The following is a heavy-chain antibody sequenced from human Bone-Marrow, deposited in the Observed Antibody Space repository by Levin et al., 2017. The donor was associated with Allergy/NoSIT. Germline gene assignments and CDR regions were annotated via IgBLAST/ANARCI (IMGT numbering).Heavy chain of an antibody. D-gene: IGHD5-12*01. Sequence: GESLKISCAATGITCYYCGMHWVRQAPGKGLEWVAVISYDGSKKYYGDSVKGRFTISRDNSKNTMYLQMNSLRAEDTAVYYCAKDPYSLIIVAPDYWGQGTLVTVSS. CDR2: ISYDGSKK. CDR1: GITCYYCG. CDR3: AKDPYSLIIVAPDY. V-gene: IGHV3-30*18. J-gene: IGHJ4*02.